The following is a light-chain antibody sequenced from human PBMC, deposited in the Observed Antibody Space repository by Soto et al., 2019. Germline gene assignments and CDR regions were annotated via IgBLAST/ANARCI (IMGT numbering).Light chain of an antibody. CDR1: QGSSSW. J-gene: IGKJ5*01. V-gene: IGKV1-12*01. CDR3: QQRSNYIT. Sequence: IQLNQSVSSVSASLGARVTIPFRASQGSSSWLAWYQQKPGKAPKLLIYAASSLQSGVPSSFSGSGSGTDFTLTISSLEPEDSAIYYRQQRSNYITFGQGTRVEI. CDR2: AAS.